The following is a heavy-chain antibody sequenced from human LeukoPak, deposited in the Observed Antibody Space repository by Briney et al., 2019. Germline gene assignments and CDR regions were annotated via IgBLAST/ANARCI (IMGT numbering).Heavy chain of an antibody. CDR1: GGSFSGYY. D-gene: IGHD3-10*01. J-gene: IGHJ4*02. V-gene: IGHV4-34*01. CDR2: INHSGST. Sequence: SETLSLTCAVYGGSFSGYYWSWIRQPPGKGLEWIGEINHSGSTNYNPSLKSRVTISVDTSKNQFSLKLSSVTAADTAVYYCARSKTLWSGELSRRFDYWGQGTLVTVSS. CDR3: ARSKTLWSGELSRRFDY.